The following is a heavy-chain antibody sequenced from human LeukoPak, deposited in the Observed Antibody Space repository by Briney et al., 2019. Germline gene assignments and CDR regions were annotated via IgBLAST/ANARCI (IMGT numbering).Heavy chain of an antibody. Sequence: SGGSLRLSCVASGFTFRIFGLNWVRQAPGKGPEWVSYIDARSGITYYADSVQGRFTISRDDARESVFLQMDGLRVDDTAVYYCARTYDFGRGPPGDAFDNWGPGTWVIVSS. V-gene: IGHV3-48*04. J-gene: IGHJ3*02. CDR2: IDARSGIT. CDR3: ARTYDFGRGPPGDAFDN. CDR1: GFTFRIFG. D-gene: IGHD3-3*01.